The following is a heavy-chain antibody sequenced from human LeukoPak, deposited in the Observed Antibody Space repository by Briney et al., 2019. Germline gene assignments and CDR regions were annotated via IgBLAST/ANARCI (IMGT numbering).Heavy chain of an antibody. CDR1: GFTFSTYA. J-gene: IGHJ3*02. CDR2: ISGSGGST. V-gene: IGHV3-23*01. Sequence: PGGSLRLSCAASGFTFSTYAMSWVRQAPGKGLEWVSAISGSGGSTYYADSVKGRFTISRDNSKNTLYLQMNSLRAKDTAVYYCAKCVWFGELPHDAFDMWGQGTMVTVSS. CDR3: AKCVWFGELPHDAFDM. D-gene: IGHD3-10*01.